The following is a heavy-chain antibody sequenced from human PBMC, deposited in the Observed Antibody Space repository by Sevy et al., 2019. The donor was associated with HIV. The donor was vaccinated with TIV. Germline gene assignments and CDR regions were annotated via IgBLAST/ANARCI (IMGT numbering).Heavy chain of an antibody. CDR2: IYTSGST. J-gene: IGHJ6*02. Sequence: SETLSLTCTVSGGSISSYYWSWIRQPAGKGLEWIGRIYTSGSTNYNPSLKSRVTMSVDTSKNQFSLKLSPVTAADTAVYYCALSAPQLVRGYGMDVWGQGTTVTVSS. CDR3: ALSAPQLVRGYGMDV. V-gene: IGHV4-4*07. D-gene: IGHD3-10*01. CDR1: GGSISSYY.